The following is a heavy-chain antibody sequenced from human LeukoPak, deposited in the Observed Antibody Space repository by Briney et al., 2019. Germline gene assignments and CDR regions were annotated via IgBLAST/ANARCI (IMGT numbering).Heavy chain of an antibody. Sequence: NPSETLSLTCTVSGGSISSSSYYWGWIRQPPGKGLEWIGSIYYSGSTYYNPSLKSRVTISVDTSKNQFSLKLSSVTAADTAVYYCARASTVTDNCFDPWGQGTLVTVSS. CDR3: ARASTVTDNCFDP. J-gene: IGHJ5*02. CDR2: IYYSGST. V-gene: IGHV4-39*07. CDR1: GGSISSSSYY. D-gene: IGHD4-17*01.